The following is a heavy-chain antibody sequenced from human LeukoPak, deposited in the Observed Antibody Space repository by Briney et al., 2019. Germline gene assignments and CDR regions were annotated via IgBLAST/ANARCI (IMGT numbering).Heavy chain of an antibody. Sequence: PGGSLRLSCAASELMFSSYAMSWVRQAPGKGLEWVSGISDHSGSTYYADSVRGRFTISRDNSKNTLYLQMNSLRVEDTAIYYCAREGDSSGWYPYWGQGTLVTVSS. CDR3: AREGDSSGWYPY. V-gene: IGHV3-23*01. CDR2: ISDHSGST. CDR1: ELMFSSYA. J-gene: IGHJ4*02. D-gene: IGHD6-19*01.